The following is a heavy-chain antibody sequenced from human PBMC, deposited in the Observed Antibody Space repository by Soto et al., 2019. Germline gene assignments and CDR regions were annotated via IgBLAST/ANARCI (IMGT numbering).Heavy chain of an antibody. CDR2: IIPAFGTA. CDR3: ARGLDPPPVGLYFDT. CDR1: GGTFNSYL. Sequence: QVQLVQSGAEVKNPGSSVKVSCKTSGGTFNSYLIDWVRQAPGQGLEWMGGIIPAFGTAKYAQKFQGRVPITADKSTTTAYIELRTLTSEDTAVYYCARGLDPPPVGLYFDTWGQGTLVTVSS. J-gene: IGHJ4*02. D-gene: IGHD2-15*01. V-gene: IGHV1-69*06.